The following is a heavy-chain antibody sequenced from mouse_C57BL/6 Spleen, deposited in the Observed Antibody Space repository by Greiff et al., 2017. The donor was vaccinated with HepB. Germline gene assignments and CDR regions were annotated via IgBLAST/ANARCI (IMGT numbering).Heavy chain of an antibody. CDR2: FHPYNDDT. CDR3: ARPYYYGSSWYFDV. J-gene: IGHJ1*03. CDR1: GYTFTTYP. D-gene: IGHD1-1*01. V-gene: IGHV1-47*01. Sequence: VQLQESGAELVKPGASVKMSCKASGYTFTTYPIEWMKQNHGKSLEWIGNFHPYNDDTKYNEKFKGKATLTVEKSSSTVYLELSRLTSDDSAVYYCARPYYYGSSWYFDVWGTGTTVTVSS.